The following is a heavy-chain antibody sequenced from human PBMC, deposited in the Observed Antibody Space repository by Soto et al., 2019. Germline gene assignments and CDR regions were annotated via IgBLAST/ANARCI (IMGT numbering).Heavy chain of an antibody. Sequence: EVLLVESGGGLVQPGGSLKLSCAASGFSFSDSAMHWVRQASGKGLEWVGRIRSKAKNYATAYGASVRGRFTISRDDSDDTAYLHMNSLKTEDTAVYYCTTSRDGETDYWGQGTLVTVSS. V-gene: IGHV3-73*01. CDR2: IRSKAKNYAT. CDR3: TTSRDGETDY. D-gene: IGHD4-17*01. J-gene: IGHJ4*02. CDR1: GFSFSDSA.